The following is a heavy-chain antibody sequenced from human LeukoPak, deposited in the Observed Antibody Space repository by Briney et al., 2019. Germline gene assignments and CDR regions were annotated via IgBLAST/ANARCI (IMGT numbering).Heavy chain of an antibody. CDR2: ISSSSSYI. D-gene: IGHD3-3*01. CDR3: ASYPLPWSDYSSDAFDI. V-gene: IGHV3-21*01. CDR1: GFTFSSYS. Sequence: GGSLRLSCAASGFTFSSYSMNWVRQAPGKGLEWVSSISSSSSYIYYADSVKGRFTISRDNAKNSLYLQMNSLRAEDTAVYYCASYPLPWSDYSSDAFDIWGQGTMVTVSS. J-gene: IGHJ3*02.